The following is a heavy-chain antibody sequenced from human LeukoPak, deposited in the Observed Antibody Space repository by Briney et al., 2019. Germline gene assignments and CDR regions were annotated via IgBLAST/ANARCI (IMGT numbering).Heavy chain of an antibody. CDR2: ISSSSSYI. J-gene: IGHJ4*02. V-gene: IGHV3-21*01. D-gene: IGHD2-15*01. Sequence: GGSLRLSCAASGFTFSSYSMNWVRQAPGKGLEWVSSISSSSSYIYYADSVRGRFTISRDNAKNSLYLQMNSLRAEDTAVYYCASNLGYCSGGSCYSFFDYWGQGTLVTVSS. CDR1: GFTFSSYS. CDR3: ASNLGYCSGGSCYSFFDY.